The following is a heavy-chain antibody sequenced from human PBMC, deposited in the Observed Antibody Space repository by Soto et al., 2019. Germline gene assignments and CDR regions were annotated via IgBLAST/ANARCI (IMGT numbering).Heavy chain of an antibody. D-gene: IGHD3-16*02. CDR2: ISGSGGST. CDR1: GFTFSSYA. J-gene: IGHJ4*02. V-gene: IGHV3-23*01. CDR3: AKDSDYIWGSYRPLDY. Sequence: GGSLRLSCAASGFTFSSYAMSWVRQAPGKGLEWVSAISGSGGSTYYADSVKGRFTISRDNSKNQLYLQMNSLRAEDTAVYYCAKDSDYIWGSYRPLDYWGQGTLVTVSS.